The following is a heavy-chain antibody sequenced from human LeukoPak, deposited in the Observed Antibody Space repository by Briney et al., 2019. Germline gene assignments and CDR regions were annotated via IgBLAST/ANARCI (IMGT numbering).Heavy chain of an antibody. D-gene: IGHD5/OR15-5a*01. CDR1: GFTFSNAW. V-gene: IGHV3-15*01. J-gene: IGHJ4*02. Sequence: PGGSLRLSCAASGFTFSNAWMSWVRQAPGKGLEWVGRINSKTDGGTTDYAAPVKGRFTISRDDSKNTLYLQMNSLKTEDTAVYYCTTDKIYPFDYWGQGTLVTVSS. CDR2: INSKTDGGTT. CDR3: TTDKIYPFDY.